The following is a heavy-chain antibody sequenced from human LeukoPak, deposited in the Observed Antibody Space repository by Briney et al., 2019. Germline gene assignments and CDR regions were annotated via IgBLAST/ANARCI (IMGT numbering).Heavy chain of an antibody. CDR1: GYSISSGYY. CDR3: ARVLNGSGYYYYFYMDV. D-gene: IGHD3-10*01. V-gene: IGHV4-38-2*02. CDR2: IYHSGST. J-gene: IGHJ6*03. Sequence: SETLSLTCTVSGYSISSGYYWGWIRQPPGKGLEWIGSIYHSGSTYYNPSLKSRVTISVDTSKNQFSLKLSSVTAADTAVYYCARVLNGSGYYYYFYMDVWGKGTTATISS.